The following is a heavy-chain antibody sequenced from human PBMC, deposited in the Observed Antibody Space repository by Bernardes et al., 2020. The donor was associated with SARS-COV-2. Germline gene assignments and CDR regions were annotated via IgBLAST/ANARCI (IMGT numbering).Heavy chain of an antibody. CDR3: ARGQTRIQH. Sequence: SETLSLTCAVYGGSFSGYYWSWIRQPPGKGLEWIGEINHSGSTNYNPSLKSRVTISVDTSKNQFSLKLSSVTAADTAVYYCARGQTRIQHWGQGTLVTVSS. CDR2: INHSGST. CDR1: GGSFSGYY. J-gene: IGHJ1*01. V-gene: IGHV4-34*01.